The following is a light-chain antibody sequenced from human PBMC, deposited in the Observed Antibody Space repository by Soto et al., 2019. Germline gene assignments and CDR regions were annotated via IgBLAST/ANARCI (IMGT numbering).Light chain of an antibody. J-gene: IGLJ2*01. V-gene: IGLV2-8*01. Sequence: QSALTQPPSASGSPGQSVTISCTGTNSDAGGSTYVSWYQQHPGKAPKLVIYEVIKRPSGVPDRFSGSRSGNTASLTVSGFQAEDEADYYCSSNVGGTNLKIFSGGTKLTVL. CDR1: NSDAGGSTY. CDR2: EVI. CDR3: SSNVGGTNLKI.